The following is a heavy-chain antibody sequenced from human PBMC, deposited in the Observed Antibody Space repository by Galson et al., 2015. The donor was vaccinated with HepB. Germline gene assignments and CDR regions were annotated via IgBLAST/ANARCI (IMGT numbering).Heavy chain of an antibody. CDR2: INAGNGNT. CDR1: GYTFTDYA. CDR3: VRGHTITFGGVFVVPVYFDC. Sequence: SVKVSCKASGYTFTDYAIHWVRQAPGQGLEWLGWINAGNGNTKLAQKFQDRVTTTSDTSASTAYMDLSNLRSEDTAVYSCVRGHTITFGGVFVVPVYFDCWGQGTLVTVSS. V-gene: IGHV1-3*01. D-gene: IGHD3-16*02. J-gene: IGHJ4*02.